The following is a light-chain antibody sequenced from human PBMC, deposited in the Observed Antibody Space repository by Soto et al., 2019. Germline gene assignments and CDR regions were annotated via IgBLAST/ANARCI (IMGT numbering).Light chain of an antibody. J-gene: IGLJ3*02. CDR3: SSYTASGTPV. V-gene: IGLV2-14*01. CDR1: SSDVGGYNY. Sequence: QSALTQPASVSGCPGQSITISCTGTSSDVGGYNYLSWYQQHPGKAPKVMIYEVSNRPSGVSNRFSGSKSGNTASLTISGLQAEDEAEYFCSSYTASGTPVFGGGTKLTVL. CDR2: EVS.